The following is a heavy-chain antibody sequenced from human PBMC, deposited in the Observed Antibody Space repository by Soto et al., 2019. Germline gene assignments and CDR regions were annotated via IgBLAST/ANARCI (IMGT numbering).Heavy chain of an antibody. Sequence: GGSLRLSCAASGFTFSSYWMSWVRQAPGKGLEWVANIKQDGSEKYYVDSVKGRFTISRDNAKNSLYLQMNSLRAEDTAVYYCARELNSIVVVVAATFDYWGQGTLVTAPQ. J-gene: IGHJ4*02. D-gene: IGHD2-15*01. CDR3: ARELNSIVVVVAATFDY. V-gene: IGHV3-7*01. CDR1: GFTFSSYW. CDR2: IKQDGSEK.